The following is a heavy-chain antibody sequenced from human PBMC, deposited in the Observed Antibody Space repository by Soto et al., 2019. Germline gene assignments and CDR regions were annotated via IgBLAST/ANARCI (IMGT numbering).Heavy chain of an antibody. Sequence: GGSLRLSCTGSGFTFGDFGMSWFRQAPGKGLEWLSFIRSKGYGGTTESAASVRGRFITSRDDSKSIAYLQMNSLKTEDTAVYYWASLTSWSQEYYYGMDVWGQGTTVTVSS. CDR2: IRSKGYGGTT. D-gene: IGHD2-2*01. V-gene: IGHV3-49*03. CDR1: GFTFGDFG. J-gene: IGHJ6*02. CDR3: ASLTSWSQEYYYGMDV.